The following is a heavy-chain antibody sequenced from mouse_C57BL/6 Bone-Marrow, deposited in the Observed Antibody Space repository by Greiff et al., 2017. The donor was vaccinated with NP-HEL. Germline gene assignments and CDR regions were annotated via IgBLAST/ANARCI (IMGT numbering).Heavy chain of an antibody. J-gene: IGHJ3*01. CDR1: GYAFSSSW. CDR3: ARGWFLFAY. CDR2: IYPGDGDT. D-gene: IGHD2-3*01. Sequence: LEESGPELVKPGASVKISCKASGYAFSSSWMNWVKQRPGTGLEWIGRIYPGDGDTNYNGKFKGKATLTADKSSSTAYMQLSSLTSEDSAVYFCARGWFLFAYWGQGTLVTVSA. V-gene: IGHV1-82*01.